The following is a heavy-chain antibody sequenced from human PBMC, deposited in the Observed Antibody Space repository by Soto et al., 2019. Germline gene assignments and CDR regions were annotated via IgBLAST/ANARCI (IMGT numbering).Heavy chain of an antibody. Sequence: ASVKVSCKASGYTFTSYYMHWVRQAPEQGLEWMGIINPSGGSTSYAQKFQGRVTMTRDTSTSTVYMELSSLRSEDTAVYYCARGTDYDFWSGPYYYYGMDVWGQGTTVTVSS. CDR3: ARGTDYDFWSGPYYYYGMDV. V-gene: IGHV1-46*01. D-gene: IGHD3-3*01. CDR1: GYTFTSYY. J-gene: IGHJ6*02. CDR2: INPSGGST.